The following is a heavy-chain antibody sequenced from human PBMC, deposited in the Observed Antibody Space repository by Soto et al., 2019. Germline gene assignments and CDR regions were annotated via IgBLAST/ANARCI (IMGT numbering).Heavy chain of an antibody. V-gene: IGHV4-39*01. CDR3: ARRGLGSSFDY. CDR1: GGSISSSSYY. J-gene: IGHJ4*02. D-gene: IGHD3-10*01. Sequence: QLQLQESGPGLVKPSETLSLTCTVSGGSISSSSYYWGWIRQPPGKGLEWIGSIYYSGSTYYNPSLKSRVTISVDTSKNQFSLKLSSVTAADTAVYYCARRGLGSSFDYWGQGTLVTVSS. CDR2: IYYSGST.